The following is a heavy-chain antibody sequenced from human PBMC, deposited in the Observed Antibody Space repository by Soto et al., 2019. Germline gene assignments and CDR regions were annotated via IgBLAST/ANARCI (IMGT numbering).Heavy chain of an antibody. Sequence: GGSLRLSCAASGFTFSSYSMNWVRQAPGKGLEWVSYISSSSSTIYYADSVKGRFTISRDNAKNSLYLQMSSLRDEDTAVYYCARDCRGGSCYSGYYYYGMDVWGQGTTVTVSS. V-gene: IGHV3-48*02. CDR1: GFTFSSYS. D-gene: IGHD2-15*01. J-gene: IGHJ6*02. CDR3: ARDCRGGSCYSGYYYYGMDV. CDR2: ISSSSSTI.